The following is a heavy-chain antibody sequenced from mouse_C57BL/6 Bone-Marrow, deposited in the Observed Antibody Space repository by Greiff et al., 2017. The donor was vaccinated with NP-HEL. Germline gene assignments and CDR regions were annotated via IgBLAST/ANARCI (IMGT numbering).Heavy chain of an antibody. D-gene: IGHD1-1*01. V-gene: IGHV6-6*01. J-gene: IGHJ4*01. CDR3: TPITTVVATYWAMDY. CDR2: IRNKANNHAT. Sequence: EVQLVESGGGLVQPGGSMKLSCAASGFTFSDAWMDWVRQSPEKGLEWVAEIRNKANNHATYYAESVKGRFTISRDDSKSSVYLQMNSLRAEDTCSYYCTPITTVVATYWAMDYWGQGTSVTVSS. CDR1: GFTFSDAW.